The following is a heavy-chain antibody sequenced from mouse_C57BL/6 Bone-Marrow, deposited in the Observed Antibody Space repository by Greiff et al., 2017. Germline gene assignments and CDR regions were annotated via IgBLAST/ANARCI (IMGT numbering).Heavy chain of an antibody. D-gene: IGHD1-1*01. CDR1: GYTFTSYW. V-gene: IGHV1-69*01. J-gene: IGHJ3*01. CDR2: IDPSDSYT. Sequence: QVQLKQSGAELVMPGASVKLSCKASGYTFTSYWMHWVKQRPGQGLEWIGEIDPSDSYTNYNQKFKGKSTLTVDKSSSTAYMQLSSLTSEDSAVYYCARALLRWFAYWGQGTLVTVSA. CDR3: ARALLRWFAY.